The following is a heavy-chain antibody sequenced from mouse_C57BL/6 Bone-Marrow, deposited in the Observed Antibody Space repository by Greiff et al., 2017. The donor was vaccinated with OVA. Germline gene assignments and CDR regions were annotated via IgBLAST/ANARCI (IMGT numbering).Heavy chain of an antibody. V-gene: IGHV14-1*01. D-gene: IGHD1-1*01. CDR3: TLTTVVATGYFDY. CDR1: GFNIKDYY. Sequence: EVKLMESGAELVRPGASVKLSCTASGFNIKDYYMHWVKQRPEQGLEWIGRIDPEDGDTEYAPKFQGKATMTADTSSNTAYLQLSSLTSEDTAVYYCTLTTVVATGYFDYWGQGTTLTVSS. J-gene: IGHJ2*01. CDR2: IDPEDGDT.